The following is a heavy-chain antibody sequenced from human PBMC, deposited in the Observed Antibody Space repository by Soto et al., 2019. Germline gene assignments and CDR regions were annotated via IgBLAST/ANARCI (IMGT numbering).Heavy chain of an antibody. CDR1: GYTFTRCF. D-gene: IGHD3-10*01. V-gene: IGHV1-46*01. Sequence: QVQLVQSGAEVKKPGASVKISCKESGYTFTRCFIHWVRQAPGQGLEWMGIINPSGGGTGYAQKFKGRVTRTRDTSTSTVYMDLSSLTSDDTAAYYCAREVLSSWDYWGQGTLVTVSA. CDR3: AREVLSSWDY. J-gene: IGHJ4*02. CDR2: INPSGGGT.